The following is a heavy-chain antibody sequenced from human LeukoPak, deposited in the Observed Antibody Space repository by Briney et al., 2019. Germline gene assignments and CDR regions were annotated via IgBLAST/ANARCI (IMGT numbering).Heavy chain of an antibody. J-gene: IGHJ5*02. CDR1: GFTFSNAW. Sequence: GGSLRLSCAASGFTFSNAWMSWVRQAPGKGLEWVAVISDDGIKIYYGDSVKGRFTISRDNSKNTLNLQMDSLRADDTAVYYCGKGPGYSVYDNLPHHWGQGTLVTVSS. V-gene: IGHV3-30*18. CDR3: GKGPGYSVYDNLPHH. D-gene: IGHD5/OR15-5a*01. CDR2: ISDDGIKI.